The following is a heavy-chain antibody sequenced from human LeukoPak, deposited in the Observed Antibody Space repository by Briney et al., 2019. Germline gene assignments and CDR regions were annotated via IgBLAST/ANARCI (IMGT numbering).Heavy chain of an antibody. Sequence: PGGSLRLSCAASGFTPSSNYMSCVRQAPRKGLEWVSVIYSGGSTYYADSVKGRFTISRDNSKNSLYLQMNSLRAEDTAVYYCARDRYYDILTGSDYWGQGTLVSVSS. CDR3: ARDRYYDILTGSDY. CDR2: IYSGGST. CDR1: GFTPSSNY. J-gene: IGHJ4*02. D-gene: IGHD3-9*01. V-gene: IGHV3-66*01.